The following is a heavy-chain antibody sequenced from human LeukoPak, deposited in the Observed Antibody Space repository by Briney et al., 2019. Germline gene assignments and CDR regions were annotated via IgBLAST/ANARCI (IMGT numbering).Heavy chain of an antibody. CDR2: IKYDGSEK. CDR3: ASGFLDDFWSGHF. Sequence: SGGSLRLSCAASGFSFSTHWMSWLRLAPGKGPEWVANIKYDGSEKYYVDSVKGRFTISRDNAKTSLYLHMNSLRAEDTAVYYCASGFLDDFWSGHFWGQGTLVTVSS. V-gene: IGHV3-7*01. D-gene: IGHD3-3*01. CDR1: GFSFSTHW. J-gene: IGHJ4*02.